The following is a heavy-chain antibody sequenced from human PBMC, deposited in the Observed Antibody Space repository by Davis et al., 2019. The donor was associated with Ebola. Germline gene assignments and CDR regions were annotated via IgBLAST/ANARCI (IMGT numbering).Heavy chain of an antibody. J-gene: IGHJ4*02. CDR3: ARGYSSGWYPN. CDR1: GFTFSSYG. Sequence: PGGSLRLSCAASGFTFSSYGMHWVRQAPGKGLEWVAVIWYDGSNKYYADSVKGRFTISRDNAKNTLYLQMNSLRAEDTAVYYCARGYSSGWYPNWGQGTLVTVSS. D-gene: IGHD6-19*01. CDR2: IWYDGSNK. V-gene: IGHV3-33*03.